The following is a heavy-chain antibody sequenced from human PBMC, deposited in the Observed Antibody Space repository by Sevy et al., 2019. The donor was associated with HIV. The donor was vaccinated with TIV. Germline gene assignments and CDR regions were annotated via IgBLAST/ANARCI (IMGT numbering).Heavy chain of an antibody. CDR2: ISFDATNK. D-gene: IGHD1-1*01. Sequence: GGSLRLSCAASGFTFSRNGMHWVRQVPGKGLEWVATISFDATNKHYPDSVKGRFTISRDNFQNSLFLQMDSLRPEDTAVYYCALERLSSDVAEYFQNWGQGTLVTVSS. CDR1: GFTFSRNG. V-gene: IGHV3-30*03. J-gene: IGHJ1*01. CDR3: ALERLSSDVAEYFQN.